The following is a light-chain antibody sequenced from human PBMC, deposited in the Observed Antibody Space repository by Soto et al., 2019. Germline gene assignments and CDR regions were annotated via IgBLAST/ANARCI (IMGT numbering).Light chain of an antibody. CDR1: SSDVGAYKH. Sequence: QSALTQPVSVSGSPGQSITISCTDTSSDVGAYKHVSWYQHHPGKAPKLIIYEVSNRPSGISNRFSGSKSGYTASLTISGLQAEDEADYYCNSQRSSGTRVFGTGTKVTVL. J-gene: IGLJ1*01. V-gene: IGLV2-14*01. CDR2: EVS. CDR3: NSQRSSGTRV.